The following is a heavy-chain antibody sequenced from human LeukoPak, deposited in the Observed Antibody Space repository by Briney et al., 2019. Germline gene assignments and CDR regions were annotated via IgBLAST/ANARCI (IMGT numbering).Heavy chain of an antibody. CDR3: ARSGGAGDYGNYFDY. CDR1: GYSFTSYW. Sequence: GESLKISCKGPGYSFTSYWIGWVRQMPGKGLEWMGIIYPGDSDTRYSPSFQGQVTISADKSISTAYLQWSSLKASDTAMYYCARSGGAGDYGNYFDYWGQGTLVTVSS. CDR2: IYPGDSDT. J-gene: IGHJ4*02. V-gene: IGHV5-51*01. D-gene: IGHD4-17*01.